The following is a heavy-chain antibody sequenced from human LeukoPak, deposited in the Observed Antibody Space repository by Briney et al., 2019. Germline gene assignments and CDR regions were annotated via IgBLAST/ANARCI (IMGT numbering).Heavy chain of an antibody. CDR2: IYYSGST. V-gene: IGHV4-59*01. CDR3: ARLDYYGSAI. Sequence: PSETLSLTCTVSGGSISSYYWSWIRQPPGKGLEWIGYIYYSGSTNYNPSLKSRVTISVDTSKNQFSLKLSSVTAADTAVYYCARLDYYGSAIWGQGTTVTVSS. CDR1: GGSISSYY. D-gene: IGHD3-10*01. J-gene: IGHJ6*02.